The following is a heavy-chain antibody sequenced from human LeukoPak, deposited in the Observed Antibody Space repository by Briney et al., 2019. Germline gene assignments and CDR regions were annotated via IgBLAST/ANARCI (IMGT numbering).Heavy chain of an antibody. Sequence: GESLKISCKGSGYSFTNYWIAWVRQMPGKGLEWMGITYPDDSDTRYSPSFQGQVTISADKSINTAYLQWSSLKASDTAMYYCARYSLGVRGAEFDPWGQGTLVTVSS. CDR1: GYSFTNYW. V-gene: IGHV5-51*01. D-gene: IGHD3-10*01. J-gene: IGHJ5*02. CDR2: TYPDDSDT. CDR3: ARYSLGVRGAEFDP.